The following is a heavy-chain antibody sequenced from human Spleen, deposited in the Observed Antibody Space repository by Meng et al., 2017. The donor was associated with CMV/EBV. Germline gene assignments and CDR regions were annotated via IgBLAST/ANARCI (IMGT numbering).Heavy chain of an antibody. CDR2: MNPNSGDT. CDR1: GYIFTSYY. CDR3: ARGGRLRFWVQSADYYFDY. J-gene: IGHJ4*02. Sequence: ASVKVSCKASGYIFTSYYISWVRQANGQGLEWVGWMNPNSGDTVYAQKFQGRVTLTRNTSISTAYMELSSLRSDDTAVYFCARGGRLRFWVQSADYYFDYWGQGTLVTVSS. V-gene: IGHV1-8*01. D-gene: IGHD3-3*01.